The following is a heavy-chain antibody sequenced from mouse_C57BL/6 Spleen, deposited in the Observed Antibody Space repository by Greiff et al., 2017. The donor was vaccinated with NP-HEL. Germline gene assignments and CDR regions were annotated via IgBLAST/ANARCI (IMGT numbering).Heavy chain of an antibody. J-gene: IGHJ4*01. D-gene: IGHD1-1*01. CDR2: ISNGGGST. Sequence: EVQRVESGGGLVQPGGSLKLSCAASGFTFSDYYMYWVRQTPEKRLEWVAYISNGGGSTYYPDTVKGRFTISRDNAKNTLYLQMSRLKSEDTAMYYCARGYYYGSSYYAMDYWGQGTSVTVSS. CDR1: GFTFSDYY. CDR3: ARGYYYGSSYYAMDY. V-gene: IGHV5-12*01.